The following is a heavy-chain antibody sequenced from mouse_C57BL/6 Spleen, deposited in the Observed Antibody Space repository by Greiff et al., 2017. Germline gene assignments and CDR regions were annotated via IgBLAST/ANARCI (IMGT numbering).Heavy chain of an antibody. J-gene: IGHJ2*01. CDR3: ARGFTTVVPFDY. CDR1: GFTFSDYG. CDR2: ISSGSSTI. V-gene: IGHV5-17*01. Sequence: EVMLVESGGGLVKPGGSLKLSCAASGFTFSDYGMHWVRQAPEKGLEWVAYISSGSSTIYYADTVKGRFTISRDNAKNTLFLQMTSLRSEDTAMYYCARGFTTVVPFDYWGQGTTLTVSS. D-gene: IGHD1-1*01.